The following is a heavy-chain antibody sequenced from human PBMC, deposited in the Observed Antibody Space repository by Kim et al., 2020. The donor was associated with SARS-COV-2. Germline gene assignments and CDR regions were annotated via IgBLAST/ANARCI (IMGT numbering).Heavy chain of an antibody. J-gene: IGHJ3*02. D-gene: IGHD5-12*01. CDR2: ISRNSGSI. CDR1: GFTFDDYA. V-gene: IGHV3-9*01. Sequence: GGSLRLSCAASGFTFDDYAMHWVRQAPGKGLEWVSGISRNSGSIGYADSVKGRFTISRDNAKNSLYLQMNSLRAEDTAMYYCAKDAEGVARIGGAFDIWGQGTIVSVSS. CDR3: AKDAEGVARIGGAFDI.